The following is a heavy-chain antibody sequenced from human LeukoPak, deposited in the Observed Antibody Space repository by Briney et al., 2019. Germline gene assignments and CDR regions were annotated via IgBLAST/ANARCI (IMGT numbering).Heavy chain of an antibody. J-gene: IGHJ4*02. V-gene: IGHV4-39*07. CDR2: IYYSEST. D-gene: IGHD5-18*01. CDR3: ARSQGTAMVEGPPTL. Sequence: PSETLSLTCTVSGGSISSSSYYWGWIRQPPGKGLEWIGSIYYSESTYYNPSLKSRVTISVDTSKNQFSLKLSSVTAADTAVYYCARSQGTAMVEGPPTLWGQGTLVTVSS. CDR1: GGSISSSSYY.